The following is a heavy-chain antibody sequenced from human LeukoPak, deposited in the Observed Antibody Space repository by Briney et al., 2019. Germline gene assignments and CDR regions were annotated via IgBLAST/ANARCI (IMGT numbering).Heavy chain of an antibody. J-gene: IGHJ5*02. D-gene: IGHD1-14*01. V-gene: IGHV4-30-4*01. CDR3: ARKTRTWSNWFDP. CDR2: IYYSGSV. CDR1: GGSISSGNYY. Sequence: SETLSLTCTVSGGSISSGNYYWSWIRQSPGKGLEWIGYIYYSGSVFYNLSLESRIIISLDTSKNQFSLKVTSLTAADSAVYYCARKTRTWSNWFDPWGQGTLVTVSS.